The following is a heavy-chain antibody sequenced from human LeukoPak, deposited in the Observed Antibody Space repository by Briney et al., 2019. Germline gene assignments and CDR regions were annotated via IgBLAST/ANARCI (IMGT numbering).Heavy chain of an antibody. D-gene: IGHD4-23*01. CDR2: IFYTGST. CDR1: GGSISSYY. CDR3: ATLTGGDDAFDL. J-gene: IGHJ3*01. V-gene: IGHV4-59*01. Sequence: SETLSLTCTVSGGSISSYYWSWIRHPPGKGLEWIGYIFYTGSTNYNRSLKSRVTISVLTSKNRFSLKLSSVTAADTAVYYCATLTGGDDAFDLWGQGTMVTVSS.